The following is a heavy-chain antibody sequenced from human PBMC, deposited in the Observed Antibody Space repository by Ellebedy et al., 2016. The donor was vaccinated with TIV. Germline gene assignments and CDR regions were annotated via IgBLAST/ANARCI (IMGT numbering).Heavy chain of an antibody. D-gene: IGHD3-3*01. V-gene: IGHV3-23*01. Sequence: GESLKISCAASGFMFNTYAMSWVRQAPGKGLEWVSDFFSYDGSTHYADSVKGRFIISRDNSKTTLYLQMSSLRAEDTAVYYCAKLSSRDFRKYYLDSWGQGTLVTVSS. CDR3: AKLSSRDFRKYYLDS. CDR1: GFMFNTYA. CDR2: FFSYDGST. J-gene: IGHJ4*02.